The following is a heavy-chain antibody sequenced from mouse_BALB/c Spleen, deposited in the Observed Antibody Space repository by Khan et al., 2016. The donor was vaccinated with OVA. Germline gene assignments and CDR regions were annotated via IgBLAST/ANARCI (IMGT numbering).Heavy chain of an antibody. Sequence: QIQLVQSGAELMKPAASVKISCKVTGYSFSSHWIEWVKQRPGHGLEWIGEILPGSGSTNYNEKFKGKATFTADTSSNTAYMQLSSLTSEDSAVYYCARANWPNYFDYWGQGTTLTVSS. V-gene: IGHV1-9*01. J-gene: IGHJ2*01. CDR2: ILPGSGST. D-gene: IGHD4-1*01. CDR1: GYSFSSHW. CDR3: ARANWPNYFDY.